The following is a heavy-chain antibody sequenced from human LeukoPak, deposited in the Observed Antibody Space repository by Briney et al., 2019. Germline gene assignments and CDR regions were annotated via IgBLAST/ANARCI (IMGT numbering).Heavy chain of an antibody. V-gene: IGHV3-30-3*01. CDR1: GFTFSSYA. Sequence: GGSLRLSCVASGFTFSSYAMHWVRQAPGKGLEWVAVISYDGSNKYYADSVKGRFTISRDNAKNTLYLQMSSLRAEDTAVYYCARVGYSYPKFDCWGQGTLVTVSS. CDR3: ARVGYSYPKFDC. CDR2: ISYDGSNK. J-gene: IGHJ4*02. D-gene: IGHD5-18*01.